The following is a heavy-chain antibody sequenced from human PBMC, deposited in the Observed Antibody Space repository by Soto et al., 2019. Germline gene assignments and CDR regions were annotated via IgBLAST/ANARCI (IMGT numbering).Heavy chain of an antibody. CDR1: GFTFSSYG. V-gene: IGHV3-30*18. Sequence: HPGGSLRLPCAASGFTFSSYGMHWVRQAPGKGLEWVAVISYDGSNKYYADSVKGRFTISRDNSKNTLYLQMNSLRAEDTAVYYCAKDRLGYSNYVDYWGQGTLVTVSS. CDR3: AKDRLGYSNYVDY. D-gene: IGHD4-4*01. CDR2: ISYDGSNK. J-gene: IGHJ4*02.